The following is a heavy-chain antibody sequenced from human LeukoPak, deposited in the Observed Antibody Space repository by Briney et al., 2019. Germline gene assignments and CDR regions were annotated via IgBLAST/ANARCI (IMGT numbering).Heavy chain of an antibody. Sequence: GASVKVSCKASGYTFTSYYMHWVRQAPGQGLEWMGIINPSGGNTSYAQKFQGRVTMTRDMSTSTVYMELSSLRSEDTAVYYCERDQPQYGDYVTPLDYWGQGTLVTVSS. J-gene: IGHJ4*02. D-gene: IGHD4-17*01. CDR3: ERDQPQYGDYVTPLDY. V-gene: IGHV1-46*01. CDR2: INPSGGNT. CDR1: GYTFTSYY.